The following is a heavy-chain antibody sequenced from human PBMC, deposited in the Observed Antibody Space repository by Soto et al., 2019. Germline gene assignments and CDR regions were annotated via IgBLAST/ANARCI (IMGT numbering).Heavy chain of an antibody. Sequence: GGSLRLSCAASGFTFSSYAMHWVRQAPGKGLEWVAVISNDGSNKYYADSVKGRFTISRDNSKNTLYLQMNSLRAEDTAVYYCARDLRGWSSRFLRRDYYYGMDVWGQGTTVTVSS. CDR3: ARDLRGWSSRFLRRDYYYGMDV. V-gene: IGHV3-30-3*01. J-gene: IGHJ6*02. CDR2: ISNDGSNK. CDR1: GFTFSSYA. D-gene: IGHD3-3*01.